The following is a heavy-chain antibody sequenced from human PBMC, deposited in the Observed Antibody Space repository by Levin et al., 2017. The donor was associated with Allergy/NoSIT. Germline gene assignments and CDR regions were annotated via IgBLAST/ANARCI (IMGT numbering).Heavy chain of an antibody. J-gene: IGHJ5*01. CDR3: ARGYCSSTSCYAGFDS. CDR1: GFTFDDHY. CDR2: INWNGGTR. V-gene: IGHV3-20*04. D-gene: IGHD2-2*01. Sequence: HGESLKISCAASGFTFDDHYMAWVRQAPGKGLEWVSNINWNGGTRGYADSVKGRFTIYRDNGKKSLYLQMNSLRAEDTALYYCARGYCSSTSCYAGFDSWGQGTLVTVSS.